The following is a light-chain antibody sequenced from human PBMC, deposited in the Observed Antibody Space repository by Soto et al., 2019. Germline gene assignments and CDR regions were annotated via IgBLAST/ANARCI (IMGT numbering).Light chain of an antibody. Sequence: DIVMTQSPDCLPVSLGERVTINCKSSQSDLSNNNNYLAWFQQKPGQPPRLFIYWASTRGSGVPDRFSGSGSGTDFTLTISNVEAEDVATYYCQQYHSDPITFGQGTRLEIK. J-gene: IGKJ5*01. CDR1: QSDLSNNNNY. V-gene: IGKV4-1*01. CDR3: QQYHSDPIT. CDR2: WAS.